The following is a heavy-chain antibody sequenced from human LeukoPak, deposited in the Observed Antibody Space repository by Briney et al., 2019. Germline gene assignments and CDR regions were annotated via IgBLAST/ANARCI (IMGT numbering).Heavy chain of an antibody. V-gene: IGHV4-59*01. D-gene: IGHD1-14*01. Sequence: PSETLSLTRTVSGGSISNYYWSWIRQSPGKGLEWIAYIFYNGNTNYNPSLKSRVTISVDTSKNQFSLKLSSVTAADTAVYYCARSGRIGASDSWGQGSLVTVSS. CDR1: GGSISNYY. J-gene: IGHJ4*02. CDR3: ARSGRIGASDS. CDR2: IFYNGNT.